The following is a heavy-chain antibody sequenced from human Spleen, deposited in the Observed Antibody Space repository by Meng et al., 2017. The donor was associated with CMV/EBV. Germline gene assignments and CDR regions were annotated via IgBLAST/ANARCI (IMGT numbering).Heavy chain of an antibody. Sequence: GESLKISCVASGFIFSSSGMFWVRQAPGRGLEWVAFIRYDGTLEYYADSVKGRFTISRDSAKDSLYLQMDSLRAEDTALYYCARSGISTMSFDYWGQGTVVTVSS. V-gene: IGHV3-33*07. CDR1: GFIFSSSG. D-gene: IGHD3-22*01. CDR3: ARSGISTMSFDY. J-gene: IGHJ4*02. CDR2: IRYDGTLE.